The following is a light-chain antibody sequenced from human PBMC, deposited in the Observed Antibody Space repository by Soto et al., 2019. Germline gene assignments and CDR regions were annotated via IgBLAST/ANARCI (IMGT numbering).Light chain of an antibody. CDR1: SSDVGGYSY. CDR3: SSYTSSSTLI. CDR2: EVS. Sequence: QSALTQPASVSGSPGQSITISCTGTSSDVGGYSYVSWYQQYPGKAPKLMIYEVSNRPSGVSNRFSGSKSGNTASLTISGLQTEDEADYSCSSYTSSSTLIFGGGTKLTVL. J-gene: IGLJ2*01. V-gene: IGLV2-14*01.